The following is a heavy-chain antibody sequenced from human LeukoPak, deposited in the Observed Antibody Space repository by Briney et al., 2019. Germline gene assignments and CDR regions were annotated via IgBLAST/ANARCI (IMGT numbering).Heavy chain of an antibody. D-gene: IGHD2-15*01. CDR2: INPNSGGT. J-gene: IGHJ4*02. Sequence: ASVKVSCKASGYTFTGYYMHWVRQAPGQGLEWMGWINPNSGGTNYAQKFQGWVTMTRDTSISTAYMDLTSLRSEDTAMYYCARGSNCSGGTCPPDYWGQGTLVTVSS. V-gene: IGHV1-2*04. CDR3: ARGSNCSGGTCPPDY. CDR1: GYTFTGYY.